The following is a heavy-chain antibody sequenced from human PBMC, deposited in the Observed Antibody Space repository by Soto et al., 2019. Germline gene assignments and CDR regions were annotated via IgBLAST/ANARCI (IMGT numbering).Heavy chain of an antibody. CDR1: GYTFTNYA. D-gene: IGHD6-13*01. CDR2: INAGNGNT. J-gene: IGHJ5*02. V-gene: IGHV1-3*01. CDR3: ARACGSSSWVDLSWLDP. Sequence: QVQLVQSGAEVKKPGASVKVSCKASGYTFTNYAMQWMRQAPGQRLEWMGWINAGNGNTKYSQKFQGRVTITRDTSASTAYMELSSLRSEDTAVYYCARACGSSSWVDLSWLDPCGQGTLVTVSS.